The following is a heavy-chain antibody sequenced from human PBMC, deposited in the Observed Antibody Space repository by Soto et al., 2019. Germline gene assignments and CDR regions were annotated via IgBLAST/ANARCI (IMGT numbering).Heavy chain of an antibody. CDR2: ISAYNGNT. V-gene: IGHV1-18*01. D-gene: IGHD6-13*01. Sequence: VKVSCKASGYTFTSYGISWVRQAPGQGLEWMGWISAYNGNTNYAQKLQGRVTMTTDTSTSTAYMELRSLRSDDTAVYYCAREFIAAAGAHDAFDIWGQGTMVTVSS. CDR3: AREFIAAAGAHDAFDI. J-gene: IGHJ3*02. CDR1: GYTFTSYG.